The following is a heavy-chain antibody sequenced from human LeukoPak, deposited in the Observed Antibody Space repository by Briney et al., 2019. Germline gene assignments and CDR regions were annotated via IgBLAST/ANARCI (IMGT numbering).Heavy chain of an antibody. J-gene: IGHJ6*02. D-gene: IGHD6-13*01. V-gene: IGHV7-4-1*02. Sequence: GASVKVSCKASGYTFTSYAMNWVRQAPGQGLEWMGWINTNTGNPTYAQGFTGRFVFSLDTSVSTAYLQISSLKAEDTAVYYCAREYSIAAPSYYGMDVWGQGTTVTVSS. CDR2: INTNTGNP. CDR3: AREYSIAAPSYYGMDV. CDR1: GYTFTSYA.